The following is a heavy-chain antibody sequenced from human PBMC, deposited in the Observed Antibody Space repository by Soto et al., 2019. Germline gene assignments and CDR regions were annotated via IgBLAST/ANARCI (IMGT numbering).Heavy chain of an antibody. CDR3: ARDHNEKYYYDSSGYSYYFDY. J-gene: IGHJ4*02. V-gene: IGHV3-30-3*01. Sequence: QVQLVESGGGGGQPGRSLRLSCAASGFTFSSYAMHWVRQAPGKGLEWVAVISYDGSNKYYADSVKGRFTIYRDNSKNTLYLQMNSLRAEDTAVYYCARDHNEKYYYDSSGYSYYFDYWGQGTLVTVSS. CDR2: ISYDGSNK. D-gene: IGHD3-22*01. CDR1: GFTFSSYA.